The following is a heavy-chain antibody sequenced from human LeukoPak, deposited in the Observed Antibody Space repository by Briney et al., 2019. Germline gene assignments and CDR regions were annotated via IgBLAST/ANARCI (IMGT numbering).Heavy chain of an antibody. CDR2: VHLDGRT. CDR3: AREGGFYRPLDY. V-gene: IGHV4-4*02. D-gene: IGHD3-3*01. Sequence: SETLSLTCGVSGGSISSTNWWTWIRQPPGKGLEWIGEVHLDGRTNYNPSLESRLTMSVDLSENHISLKLASVTAADTAVYYCAREGGFYRPLDYTGQGTLVTVSS. J-gene: IGHJ4*02. CDR1: GGSISSTNW.